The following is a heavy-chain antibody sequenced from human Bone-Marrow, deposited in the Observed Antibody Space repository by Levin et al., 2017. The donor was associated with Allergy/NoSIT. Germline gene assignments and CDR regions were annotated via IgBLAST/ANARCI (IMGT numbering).Heavy chain of an antibody. D-gene: IGHD1-14*01. CDR3: AKDGNY. J-gene: IGHJ4*02. V-gene: IGHV3-9*01. CDR2: ISWNSGSI. Sequence: GGSLRLSCAASGFTFDDYAMHWVRQAPGKGLEWVSGISWNSGSIGYADSVKGRFTISRDNAKNSLYLQMNSLRAEDTALYYGAKDGNYWGQGTLVTVSS. CDR1: GFTFDDYA.